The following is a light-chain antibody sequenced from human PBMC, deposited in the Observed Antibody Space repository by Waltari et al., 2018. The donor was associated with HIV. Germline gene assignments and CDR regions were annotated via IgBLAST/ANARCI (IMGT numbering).Light chain of an antibody. V-gene: IGLV2-14*03. CDR2: DVS. Sequence: QSALTQPASVSGSPGQSITISCTGTSRDVGGYNYVPRYQHHPGKAPKLMIYDVSNRPSGVSNRFSGSKSGNTASLTISGLQAEDEADYYCNSYTTSSTLHVVFGGGTKLTVL. CDR3: NSYTTSSTLHVV. J-gene: IGLJ2*01. CDR1: SRDVGGYNY.